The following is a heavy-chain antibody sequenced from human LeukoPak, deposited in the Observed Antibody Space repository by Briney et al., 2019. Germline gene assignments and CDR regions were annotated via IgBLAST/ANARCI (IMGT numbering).Heavy chain of an antibody. Sequence: SETLSLTCAVYGGSFSGYYWSWIRQPPGKGLEWIGEINHSGSTNYNPSLKSRVTISVDTSKNQFSLKLSSVTAADTAVYYCARGVYYDSSGYSLDYWGQGTLVTVSS. V-gene: IGHV4-34*01. J-gene: IGHJ4*02. D-gene: IGHD3-22*01. CDR2: INHSGST. CDR1: GGSFSGYY. CDR3: ARGVYYDSSGYSLDY.